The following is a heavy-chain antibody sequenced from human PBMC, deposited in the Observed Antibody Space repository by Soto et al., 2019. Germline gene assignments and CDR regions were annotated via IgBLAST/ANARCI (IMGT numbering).Heavy chain of an antibody. CDR3: AKDGNPIPYLTGYYRLGWFDP. CDR2: ISGSGGST. J-gene: IGHJ5*02. D-gene: IGHD3-9*01. CDR1: GFTFSSYA. Sequence: GGSLRLSCAASGFTFSSYAMSWVRQAPGKGLEWVSAISGSGGSTYYADSVKGRFTISRDNSKNTLYLQMNSLRAEDTAVYYCAKDGNPIPYLTGYYRLGWFDPWGQGTLVTVSS. V-gene: IGHV3-23*01.